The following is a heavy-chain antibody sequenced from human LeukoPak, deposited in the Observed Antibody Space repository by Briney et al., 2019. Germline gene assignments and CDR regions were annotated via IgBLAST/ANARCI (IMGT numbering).Heavy chain of an antibody. D-gene: IGHD3-3*01. Sequence: PGGSLRLSCAPSVFTFSSHGMSGVRPAPGKGLEWVSGIRGRGGSTYSADSVKGRFTISRDNSKNTLYLQMNSLRAEDTAVYYCAKRGSGYNHFDYWGQGTLVTVSS. CDR3: AKRGSGYNHFDY. J-gene: IGHJ4*02. V-gene: IGHV3-23*01. CDR1: VFTFSSHG. CDR2: IRGRGGST.